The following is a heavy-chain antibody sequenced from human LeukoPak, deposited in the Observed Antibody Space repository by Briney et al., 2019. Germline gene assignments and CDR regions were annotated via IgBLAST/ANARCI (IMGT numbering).Heavy chain of an antibody. D-gene: IGHD4-11*01. Sequence: GGSLRLSCEASGFTFHNHGMSWVRQAPGKGLEWISVISGNSMSTYYADSVKGRFTVSRDNSKNTVYLQMSSLRVEDSAIYYCGKDSRPSVTTFRSRWTDYWGQGILVTVSS. CDR1: GFTFHNHG. V-gene: IGHV3-23*01. CDR2: ISGNSMST. CDR3: GKDSRPSVTTFRSRWTDY. J-gene: IGHJ4*02.